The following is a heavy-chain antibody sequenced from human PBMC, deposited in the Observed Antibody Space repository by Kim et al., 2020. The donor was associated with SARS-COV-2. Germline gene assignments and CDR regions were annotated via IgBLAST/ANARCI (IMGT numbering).Heavy chain of an antibody. V-gene: IGHV1-2*02. D-gene: IGHD2-8*01. J-gene: IGHJ4*01. CDR3: ARGDAGVSDY. Sequence: ASVKVSCKASGYTFTGYYIHWVRQAPGQGLEWMGWINPISGGTNYAQKFQGRVTMTSDTSITTANMELNRLTSDDTAVYFCARGDAGVSDYWGHGTLVTVSS. CDR2: INPISGGT. CDR1: GYTFTGYY.